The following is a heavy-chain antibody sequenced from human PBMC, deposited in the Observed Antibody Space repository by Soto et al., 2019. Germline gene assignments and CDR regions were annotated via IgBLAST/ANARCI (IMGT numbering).Heavy chain of an antibody. CDR3: ARVFTMVRGVIPYGMDV. J-gene: IGHJ6*02. Sequence: ASVKVSCKASGYTFTSYGISWVRQAPGQGLEWMGWISAYNGNTNYAQKLQGRVTMTTDTSTSTAYMELRSLRSDDTAVYYCARVFTMVRGVIPYGMDVWGQGTTVTVSS. V-gene: IGHV1-18*01. D-gene: IGHD3-10*01. CDR2: ISAYNGNT. CDR1: GYTFTSYG.